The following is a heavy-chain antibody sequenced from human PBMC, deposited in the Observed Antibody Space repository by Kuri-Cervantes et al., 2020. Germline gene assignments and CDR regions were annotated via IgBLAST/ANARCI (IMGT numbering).Heavy chain of an antibody. CDR2: IKSKTDGGTT. Sequence: GESLKISCAASGFIVSSNHMSWVRQAPGKGLEWVGRIKSKTDGGTTVYAAPVKGRFTVSRDDSKNTLYLQMNSLKTEDTAVYYCSTDWGIAAAPSTYYWGQGTLVTVSS. CDR3: STDWGIAAAPSTYY. J-gene: IGHJ4*02. V-gene: IGHV3-15*01. D-gene: IGHD6-13*01. CDR1: GFIVSSNH.